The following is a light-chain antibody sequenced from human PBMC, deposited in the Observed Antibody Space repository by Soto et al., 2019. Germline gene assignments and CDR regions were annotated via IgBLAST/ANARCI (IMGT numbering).Light chain of an antibody. J-gene: IGLJ2*01. CDR2: EVT. CDR3: RSFRSGSTRVL. CDR1: SSDIGGYNY. V-gene: IGLV2-14*01. Sequence: QSVLTQPASVSGSPGQSIAISCTGTSSDIGGYNYVSWYQQYPGKAPNLIIYEVTNRPSGIAYRFSGSKSGNTASLTISGLQVEDEADYYCRSFRSGSTRVLFGGGTKLTVL.